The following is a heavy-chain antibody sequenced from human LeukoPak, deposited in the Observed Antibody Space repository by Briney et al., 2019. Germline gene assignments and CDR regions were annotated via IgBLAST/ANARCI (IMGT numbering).Heavy chain of an antibody. Sequence: GGSLRLSCAASGFTFGDYAMHWVRQAPEQGLQWVSLISGDGGSTYYADSVKGRFTIPRDNSKNSLYLQMNSLRSEDTALYYCTKDYDRTGYYPDYWGQGTLVTVSS. D-gene: IGHD3-22*01. CDR3: TKDYDRTGYYPDY. CDR2: ISGDGGST. V-gene: IGHV3-43*02. J-gene: IGHJ4*02. CDR1: GFTFGDYA.